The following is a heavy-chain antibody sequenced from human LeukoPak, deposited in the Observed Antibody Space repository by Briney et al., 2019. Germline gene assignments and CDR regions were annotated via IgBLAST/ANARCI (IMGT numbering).Heavy chain of an antibody. J-gene: IGHJ4*02. CDR1: GGSISSYY. V-gene: IGHV4-4*07. CDR3: ARAAVNYYDSSGYIVTGAIDY. CDR2: IYTSGST. Sequence: SETLSLTCTVSGGSISSYYWSWIRQPAGKGLEWIGRIYTSGSTNYNPSLKSRVTISVDTSKNQFSLKLSSVTAADTAVYYCARAAVNYYDSSGYIVTGAIDYWGQGTLVTVSS. D-gene: IGHD3-22*01.